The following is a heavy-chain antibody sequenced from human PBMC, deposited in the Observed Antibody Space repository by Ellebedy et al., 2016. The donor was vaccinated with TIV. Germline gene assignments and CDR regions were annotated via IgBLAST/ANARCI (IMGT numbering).Heavy chain of an antibody. CDR2: IFHSGST. Sequence: SETLSLTCTVSGYSLSSGYYWGWIRQPPGKGLEWIGSIFHSGSTYYNPSLKSQVTISVDTSKNQFSLRLTSVTAADTAVYYCARDRRDNYYYYMDVWGKGTTVTVSS. J-gene: IGHJ6*03. CDR1: GYSLSSGYY. V-gene: IGHV4-38-2*02. CDR3: ARDRRDNYYYYMDV.